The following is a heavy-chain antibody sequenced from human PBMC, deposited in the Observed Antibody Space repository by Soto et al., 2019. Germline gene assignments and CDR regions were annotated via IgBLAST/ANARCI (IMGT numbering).Heavy chain of an antibody. D-gene: IGHD6-19*01. V-gene: IGHV3-48*01. CDR2: ISSSSSTI. J-gene: IGHJ4*02. CDR3: ARYVAVVDY. Sequence: EVQLVESGGGLVQPGGSLRLSCAASGFTFSSYSMNWVRQAPGKGLEWVSYISSSSSTIYYADSVKGRFTISRDNAKNSLYLQMNSLRAEDTAVYYCARYVAVVDYWGQGTLVTVSS. CDR1: GFTFSSYS.